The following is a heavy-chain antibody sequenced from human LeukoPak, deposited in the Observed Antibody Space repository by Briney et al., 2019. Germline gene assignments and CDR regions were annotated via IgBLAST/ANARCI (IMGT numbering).Heavy chain of an antibody. CDR1: GGSISSHY. J-gene: IGHJ4*02. V-gene: IGHV4-59*11. CDR3: ARSSYYYDSSGSRLYYFDY. Sequence: SETLSLTCTVPGGSISSHYWSWIRQPPGKGLEWLGYIYYSGSTNYNPSLKSRVNISVDPSKNQFSLKLSSVTAADTAVYYCARSSYYYDSSGSRLYYFDYWGQGTLVTVSS. CDR2: IYYSGST. D-gene: IGHD3-22*01.